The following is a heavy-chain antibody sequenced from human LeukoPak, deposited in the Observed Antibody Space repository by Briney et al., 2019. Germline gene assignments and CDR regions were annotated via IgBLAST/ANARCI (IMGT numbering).Heavy chain of an antibody. D-gene: IGHD3-22*01. V-gene: IGHV3-23*01. CDR3: AKDRGDSSGPTGY. J-gene: IGHJ4*02. Sequence: GGSLRLSCAASGFTFSSYAMNWVRQAPGKGLEWVSAISGSGGSTYYADSVKGRFTISRDNSKNTLYLQMNSRRAEDTAVYYCAKDRGDSSGPTGYWGQGTMVTVSS. CDR2: ISGSGGST. CDR1: GFTFSSYA.